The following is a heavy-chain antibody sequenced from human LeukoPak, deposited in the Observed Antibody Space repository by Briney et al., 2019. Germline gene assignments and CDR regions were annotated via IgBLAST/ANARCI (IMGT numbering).Heavy chain of an antibody. D-gene: IGHD1-26*01. CDR1: GFAFSGSA. V-gene: IGHV3-73*01. CDR2: IDKESQFYATAT. J-gene: IGHJ5*02. CDR3: TRDSGTYNWLDP. Sequence: GGSLRLSCTASGFAFSGSAVHWVRQSSEKGLEWVGHIDKESQFYATATAYAASVEGRFTISRDDLKNTAYLQMNSLKTEDTALYFCTRDSGTYNWLDPWGQGTLVTVSS.